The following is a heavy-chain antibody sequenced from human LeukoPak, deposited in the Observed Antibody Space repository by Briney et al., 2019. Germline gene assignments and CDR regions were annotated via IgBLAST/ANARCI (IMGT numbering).Heavy chain of an antibody. D-gene: IGHD6-19*01. CDR2: IIPIFGTA. CDR1: GGTFSSYA. V-gene: IGHV1-69*13. Sequence: GASVKVSCKASGGTFSSYAISWVRQAPGQGLEWMGGIIPIFGTANYAQKFQGGVTITADESTSTAYMELSSLRSEDTAVYYCARGGIDAAVAGIGYWGQGTLVTVSS. J-gene: IGHJ4*02. CDR3: ARGGIDAAVAGIGY.